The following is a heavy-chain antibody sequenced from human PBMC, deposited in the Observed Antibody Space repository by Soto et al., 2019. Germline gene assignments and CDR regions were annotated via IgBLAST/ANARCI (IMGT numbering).Heavy chain of an antibody. CDR2: IMPFFGSG. D-gene: IGHD3-22*01. V-gene: IGHV1-69*13. CDR1: RGTFTNYA. Sequence: SVKVSCKALRGTFTNYAFSWVRQAPGQGLEWMGGIMPFFGSGNYAQKFQGRINITADESTSSVYLELTSLRSEDTAVYYCARDRAGYYSHFVYWGQGTLVTVSS. J-gene: IGHJ4*02. CDR3: ARDRAGYYSHFVY.